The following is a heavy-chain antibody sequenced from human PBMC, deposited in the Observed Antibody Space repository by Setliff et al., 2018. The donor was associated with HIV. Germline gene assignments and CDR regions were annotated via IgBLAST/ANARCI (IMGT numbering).Heavy chain of an antibody. D-gene: IGHD3-10*01. CDR1: GYTFSAYY. Sequence: ASVKVSCKASGYTFSAYYIHWVRQVPGQGLEWMGWMNPNSGGANSARMFQGKINMTRDSSINTAYLELSNLTYDDSAIYYCARKRRDYYGSGSYFGFYFYYHMDVWGQGTTVTVSS. CDR2: MNPNSGGA. CDR3: ARKRRDYYGSGSYFGFYFYYHMDV. J-gene: IGHJ6*03. V-gene: IGHV1-2*02.